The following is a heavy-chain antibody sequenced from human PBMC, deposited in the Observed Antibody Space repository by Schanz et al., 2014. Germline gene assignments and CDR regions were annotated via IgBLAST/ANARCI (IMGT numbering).Heavy chain of an antibody. CDR3: AKEIGYCSGGTCYDYYYYGLDV. Sequence: EVQLVESGGGLVQPGGSLRLSCAASGFTFNSYAMTWVRQAPGKGLEWVSSISHSGGSKYYADSVKGRFTISRDNSETTLYLQMTNLSANNTTVFYCAKEIGYCSGGTCYDYYYYGLDVWGQGTTVTVSS. V-gene: IGHV3-23*04. CDR2: ISHSGGSK. D-gene: IGHD2-15*01. J-gene: IGHJ6*02. CDR1: GFTFNSYA.